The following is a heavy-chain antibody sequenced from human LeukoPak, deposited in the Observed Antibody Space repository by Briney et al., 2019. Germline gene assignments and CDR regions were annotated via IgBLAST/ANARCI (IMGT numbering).Heavy chain of an antibody. CDR1: GGSIGSYY. V-gene: IGHV4-59*01. D-gene: IGHD2-15*01. J-gene: IGHJ5*02. Sequence: SETLSLTCTVSGGSIGSYYWNWIRQAPGKGLEWIGYIHYSGSTNHNSSPKSRVTMSLDTSKNQFSLRLSSVTAADTAVYYCARDANTHCSAAGCYSWFDPWGQGTLVTVSS. CDR3: ARDANTHCSAAGCYSWFDP. CDR2: IHYSGST.